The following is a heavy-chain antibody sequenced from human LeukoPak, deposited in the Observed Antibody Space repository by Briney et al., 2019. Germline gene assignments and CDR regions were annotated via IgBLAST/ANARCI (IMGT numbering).Heavy chain of an antibody. Sequence: SETLSLTCTVSGGSVNSGRYYWSWIRQPAGKGLEWIGRIYTSGSTNYNPSLKSRVTISLDTSKNQFSLNLSSVTAADTAVYYCARSPYSGTYGVWGQGTLVTVSS. J-gene: IGHJ4*02. CDR1: GGSVNSGRYY. D-gene: IGHD1-26*01. V-gene: IGHV4-61*10. CDR2: IYTSGST. CDR3: ARSPYSGTYGV.